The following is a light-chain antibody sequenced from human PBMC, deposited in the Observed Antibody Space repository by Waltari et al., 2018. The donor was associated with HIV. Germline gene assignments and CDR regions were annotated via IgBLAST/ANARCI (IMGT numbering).Light chain of an antibody. CDR3: QHLHTSLPPYT. CDR2: GAS. Sequence: EFVLTQSPGTLTLSPGERATLSCRASLGVRSSDFAWYQQRPGQAPRLIIYGASSRGSGIPDRFTCSGSGTDFTLTISSLEPEDFAVYYCQHLHTSLPPYTFGHGTKLEIK. CDR1: LGVRSSD. V-gene: IGKV3-20*01. J-gene: IGKJ2*01.